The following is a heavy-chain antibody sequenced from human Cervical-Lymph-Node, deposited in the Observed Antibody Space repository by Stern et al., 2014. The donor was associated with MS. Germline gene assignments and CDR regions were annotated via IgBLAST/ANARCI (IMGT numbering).Heavy chain of an antibody. CDR3: ARVPAVATITSCYYYGMDV. V-gene: IGHV1-18*01. Sequence: VQLVQSGAEVKKPGDSVKVSCKASGYTFTSYGISWVRQAPGQGLEWMGWISAYNSNTNYAQKLQGRVTMTTDTSTSTAYMELRSLRSDDTAVYYCARVPAVATITSCYYYGMDVWGQGTTVTVSS. CDR2: ISAYNSNT. D-gene: IGHD5-12*01. CDR1: GYTFTSYG. J-gene: IGHJ6*02.